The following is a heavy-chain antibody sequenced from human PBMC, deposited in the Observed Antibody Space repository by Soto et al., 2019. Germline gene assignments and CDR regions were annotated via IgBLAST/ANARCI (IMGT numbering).Heavy chain of an antibody. J-gene: IGHJ4*02. CDR2: IYYSGST. CDR3: ARHLNYYDSSGYYQFYDY. D-gene: IGHD3-22*01. V-gene: IGHV4-59*08. CDR1: GGSISSYY. Sequence: PSETLSLTCTVSGGSISSYYWSWIRQPPGKGLEWIGYIYYSGSTNYNPSLKSRVTISVDTSKNQFSLKLSSVTAADTAVYYCARHLNYYDSSGYYQFYDYWGQGTLVTVSS.